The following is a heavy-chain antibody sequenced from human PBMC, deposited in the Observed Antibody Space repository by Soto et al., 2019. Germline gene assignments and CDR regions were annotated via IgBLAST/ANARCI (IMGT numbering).Heavy chain of an antibody. J-gene: IGHJ4*02. CDR3: VSQRTTVPTQAYFDY. D-gene: IGHD4-17*01. V-gene: IGHV4-39*01. CDR1: GGSVTNSSYY. Sequence: SETLSLTCTVSGGSVTNSSYYWGWIRQSPGKGLEWIGSVCYRGRSYSKSSVKSRVTISVDTSKNRFSLSLNSVTASDTAVYCCVSQRTTVPTQAYFDYWGPGALVTVSS. CDR2: VCYRGRS.